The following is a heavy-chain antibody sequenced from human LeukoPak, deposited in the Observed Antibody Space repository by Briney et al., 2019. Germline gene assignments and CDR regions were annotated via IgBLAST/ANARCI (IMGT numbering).Heavy chain of an antibody. Sequence: GGSLRLSCAASGFTFSSYGMHWVRQAPGKGLEWVTFIRYDGSNKYYADSVKGRFTISRDNSKNTLYLQMNSLRVEDTAVYYCAKDVTAVAAVQFAPVDCWGQGTLVTVSS. CDR1: GFTFSSYG. CDR3: AKDVTAVAAVQFAPVDC. CDR2: IRYDGSNK. V-gene: IGHV3-30*02. J-gene: IGHJ4*02. D-gene: IGHD6-19*01.